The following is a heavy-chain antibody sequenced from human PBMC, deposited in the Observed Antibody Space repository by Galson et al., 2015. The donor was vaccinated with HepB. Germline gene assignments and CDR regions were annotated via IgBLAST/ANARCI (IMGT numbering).Heavy chain of an antibody. J-gene: IGHJ6*02. CDR3: ARGELRFLDWVESYYYNGMDV. CDR1: GFTFSSYA. CDR2: ILYDGTNK. Sequence: SLRLSCAASGFTFSSYAMHWVRQAPGKGLEWVAVILYDGTNKYYADSVKGRFTISRDDSKNTLYLQMNSLRAEDTAVYYCARGELRFLDWVESYYYNGMDVWGQGTTVTVSS. V-gene: IGHV3-30-3*01. D-gene: IGHD3-3*01.